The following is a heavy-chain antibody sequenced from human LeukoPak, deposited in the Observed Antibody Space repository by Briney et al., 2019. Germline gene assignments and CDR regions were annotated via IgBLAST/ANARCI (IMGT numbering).Heavy chain of an antibody. CDR3: ARHQKDSFDSIFHAFEI. J-gene: IGHJ3*02. V-gene: IGHV4-59*03. D-gene: IGHD3-22*01. Sequence: SETLSLTCAVSGGSTSSYYWSWIRQPPGRGLEWIGCLYHSGKTIYNPSLESRVTISVDTSKNQFSLMLNSVTAADTATYYCARHQKDSFDSIFHAFEIWVQGTMATVSS. CDR1: GGSTSSYY. CDR2: LYHSGKT.